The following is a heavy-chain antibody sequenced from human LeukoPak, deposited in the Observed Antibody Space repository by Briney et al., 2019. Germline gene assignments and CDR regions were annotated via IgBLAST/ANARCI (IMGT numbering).Heavy chain of an antibody. D-gene: IGHD2-21*02. V-gene: IGHV4-59*13. CDR1: GGSIHTYY. CDR2: VYYSGTT. J-gene: IGHJ3*02. CDR3: ARDCGGDSYLGAFDI. Sequence: SETLSLTCSVSGGSIHTYYWTWIRQPPGKGLEWIGNVYYSGTTYYNPSLKSRLTISVDTSKNQFSPKLNSVTAADTAVYFCARDCGGDSYLGAFDIWGQGTVVTVSS.